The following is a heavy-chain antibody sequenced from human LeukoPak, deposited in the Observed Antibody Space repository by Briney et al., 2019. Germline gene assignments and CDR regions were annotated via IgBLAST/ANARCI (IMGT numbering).Heavy chain of an antibody. V-gene: IGHV3-48*03. CDR2: ISGTGSPI. D-gene: IGHD2-21*02. CDR1: VFTFSNYE. J-gene: IGHJ6*02. Sequence: GGSLRLSWAASVFTFSNYEMHWVRQAPGKGLEWVSYISGTGSPIYYADSVKGRFTISRDNAKNSLYLQMNSLRVEDTAGYYWAKRLVTPRRPMDLLGQGTTVTVSS. CDR3: AKRLVTPRRPMDL.